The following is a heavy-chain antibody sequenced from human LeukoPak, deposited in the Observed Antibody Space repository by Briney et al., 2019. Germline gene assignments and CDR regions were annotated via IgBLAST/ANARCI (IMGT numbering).Heavy chain of an antibody. CDR1: GGSISSGSYY. CDR3: ARLRLLWFGESQGAFDI. V-gene: IGHV4-39*01. J-gene: IGHJ3*02. Sequence: PSETLSLTCTVSGGSISSGSYYWGWIRQPPGKGLEWIGSIYYSGSTYYNPSLKSRVTISVDTSKNQFSLKLSSVTAADTAVYYCARLRLLWFGESQGAFDIWGQGTMVTVSS. D-gene: IGHD3-10*01. CDR2: IYYSGST.